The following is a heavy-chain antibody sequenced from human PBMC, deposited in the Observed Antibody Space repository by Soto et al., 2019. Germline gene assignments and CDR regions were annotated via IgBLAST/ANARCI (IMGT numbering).Heavy chain of an antibody. CDR3: VKGPGDI. CDR2: INSNGRST. Sequence: EVQLVESGGGLVQPGGSLRLSSSASGFTFSDFAMHWVRQAPGKRLEYVPAINSNGRSTYYADSVKGRFSISRDNSKNPVSLQMSGLRAEATAVYYCVKGPGDIWGQGTMVTVSS. V-gene: IGHV3-64D*06. CDR1: GFTFSDFA. J-gene: IGHJ3*02.